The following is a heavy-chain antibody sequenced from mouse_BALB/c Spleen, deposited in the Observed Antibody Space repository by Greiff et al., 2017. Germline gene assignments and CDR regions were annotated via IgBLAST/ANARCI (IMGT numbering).Heavy chain of an antibody. Sequence: LMESGGGLVKPGGSLKLSCAASGFTFSSYAMSWVRQSPEKRLEWVAEISSGGSYTYYPDTVTGRFTISRDNAKNTLYLEMSSLRSEDTAMYYCARELGRVYAMDYWGQGTSVTVSS. J-gene: IGHJ4*01. V-gene: IGHV5-9-4*01. CDR1: GFTFSSYA. CDR2: ISSGGSYT. CDR3: ARELGRVYAMDY. D-gene: IGHD4-1*01.